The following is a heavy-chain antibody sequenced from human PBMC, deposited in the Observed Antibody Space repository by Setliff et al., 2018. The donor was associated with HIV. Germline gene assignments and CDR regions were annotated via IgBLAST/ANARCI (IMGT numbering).Heavy chain of an antibody. CDR1: DGPINNYW. CDR3: ARWGGPAQRGFDI. J-gene: IGHJ3*02. D-gene: IGHD3-16*01. V-gene: IGHV4-59*08. Sequence: SETLSLTCTVSDGPINNYWWNWIRQSPGKGLEWIGFGHHSGTFSYHPSLNSRFTISIDTSKNQFSLKATSVTAEDTAVYYCARWGGPAQRGFDIWGQGTMVTVSS. CDR2: GHHSGTF.